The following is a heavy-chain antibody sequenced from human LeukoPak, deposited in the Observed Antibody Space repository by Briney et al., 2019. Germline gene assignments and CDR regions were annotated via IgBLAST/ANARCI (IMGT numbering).Heavy chain of an antibody. J-gene: IGHJ4*02. CDR2: INHSGST. D-gene: IGHD3-3*01. Sequence: PSETLSLTCVVYGGSFSDYYWSWIRQPPGKGLEWIGEINHSGSTNYNPSLESRVTISVDTSKNQFSLKLSSVTAADTAVYHCARGGSYSDFWSGRAPFTPWGQGTLVTVSS. CDR3: ARGGSYSDFWSGRAPFTP. V-gene: IGHV4-34*01. CDR1: GGSFSDYY.